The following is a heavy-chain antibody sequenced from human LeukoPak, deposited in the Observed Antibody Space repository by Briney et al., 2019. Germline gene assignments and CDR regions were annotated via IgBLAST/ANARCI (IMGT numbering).Heavy chain of an antibody. CDR2: ISYDGSNK. CDR3: ARDSGPYGDYAGYFDY. D-gene: IGHD4-17*01. Sequence: GGSLRLSCAASGFTFSSYAMHWVRQAPGKGLEWVAVISYDGSNKYYADSVKGRFTISRDNSKNTLYLQMNSLRAEDTAVYYCARDSGPYGDYAGYFDYWGRGTLVTVSS. J-gene: IGHJ4*02. CDR1: GFTFSSYA. V-gene: IGHV3-30-3*01.